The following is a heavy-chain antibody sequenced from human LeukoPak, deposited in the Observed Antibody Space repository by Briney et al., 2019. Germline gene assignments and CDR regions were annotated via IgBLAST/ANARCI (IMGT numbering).Heavy chain of an antibody. V-gene: IGHV4-34*01. CDR1: GGSFSGYY. Sequence: PSETLSLTCAVYGGSFSGYYWSWIRQPPGKGLEWIGEINHSGSTNYNPSLKSRVTISVDTSKNQFSLKLSSVTAPDTAVYYCARRLGGSDYLDYWGQGTLVTVSS. CDR3: ARRLGGSDYLDY. J-gene: IGHJ4*02. D-gene: IGHD1-26*01. CDR2: INHSGST.